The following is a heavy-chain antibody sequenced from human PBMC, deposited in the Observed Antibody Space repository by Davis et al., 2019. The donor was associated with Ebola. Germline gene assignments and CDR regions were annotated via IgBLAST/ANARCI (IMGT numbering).Heavy chain of an antibody. D-gene: IGHD1-7*01. CDR2: TSSSGSSI. J-gene: IGHJ4*02. CDR3: ARAISWNYYFDY. Sequence: GESLKISCAASGFSFSAYYMSWIRQAPGKGLECVSYTSSSGSSIYYADSVKGRFTISRDNAKNSLYLQMNSLRTEDTAVYYCARAISWNYYFDYWGQGSLVTVSS. CDR1: GFSFSAYY. V-gene: IGHV3-11*01.